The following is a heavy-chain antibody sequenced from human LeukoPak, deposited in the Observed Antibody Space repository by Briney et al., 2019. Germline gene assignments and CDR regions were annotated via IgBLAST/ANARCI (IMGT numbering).Heavy chain of an antibody. CDR3: ARDARPQVDY. Sequence: SGGSLRLSCAASGFTFSSYSMNWVRQASGKGLEWVSSISSSSSYIYYADSVKGRFTISRDNAKNSLYLQMNSLRAEDTAVYYCARDARPQVDYWGQGTLVTVSS. CDR2: ISSSSSYI. J-gene: IGHJ4*02. V-gene: IGHV3-21*01. CDR1: GFTFSSYS.